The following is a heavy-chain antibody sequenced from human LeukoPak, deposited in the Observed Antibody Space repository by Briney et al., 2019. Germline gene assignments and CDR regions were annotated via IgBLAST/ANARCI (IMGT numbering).Heavy chain of an antibody. V-gene: IGHV1-2*02. D-gene: IGHD4-17*01. Sequence: ASVTVSCKASGYTFTGYYMHWVRQAPGQGLEWMGWINPNSGGTNYAQKFQGRVTMTRDTSISTAYMELSRLRSDDTAVYYCARASAYGDYFDYWGQGTLVTVSS. CDR1: GYTFTGYY. CDR2: INPNSGGT. J-gene: IGHJ4*02. CDR3: ARASAYGDYFDY.